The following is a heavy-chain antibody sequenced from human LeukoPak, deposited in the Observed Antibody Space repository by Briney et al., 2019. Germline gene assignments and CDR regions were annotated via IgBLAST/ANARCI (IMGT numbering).Heavy chain of an antibody. D-gene: IGHD3-22*01. CDR2: IYSGGTT. J-gene: IGHJ4*02. Sequence: GGSLRLSCAVSGFTVSGNYMSWVRQAPGKGLEWVSLIYSGGTTYYADSVKGRFTISRDNSKNTLYLQMNSLRAEDTAVYYCAKASAMIVVVSKHFDYWGQGTLVTVSS. CDR3: AKASAMIVVVSKHFDY. V-gene: IGHV3-53*01. CDR1: GFTVSGNY.